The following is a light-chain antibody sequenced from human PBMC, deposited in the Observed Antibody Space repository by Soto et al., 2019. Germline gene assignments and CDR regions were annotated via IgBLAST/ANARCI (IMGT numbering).Light chain of an antibody. CDR2: GAS. CDR3: QHRSNG. V-gene: IGKV3D-11*01. J-gene: IGKJ2*01. Sequence: PGERVTLSCRASQGVCSYLVWYQQKPGQAPRLLIYGASNRATGIPARFSGSGSGTDFTLTISSLEPEDFAVYYCQHRSNGFGQGTKLEIK. CDR1: QGVCSY.